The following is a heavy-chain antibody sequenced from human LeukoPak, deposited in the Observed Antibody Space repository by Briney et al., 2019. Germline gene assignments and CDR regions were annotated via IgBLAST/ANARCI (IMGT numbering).Heavy chain of an antibody. CDR2: IIPIFGTA. CDR1: GGTFSSYA. D-gene: IGHD1-26*01. J-gene: IGHJ5*02. V-gene: IGHV1-69*06. CDR3: AREVSVGNWFDP. Sequence: GASVKVSCKASGGTFSSYAISWVRQAPGQGLEWMGGIIPIFGTANYAQKFQGRVTITADKSTSTAYMELSSLRSEDTAVYYCAREVSVGNWFDPWGQGTLVTVSS.